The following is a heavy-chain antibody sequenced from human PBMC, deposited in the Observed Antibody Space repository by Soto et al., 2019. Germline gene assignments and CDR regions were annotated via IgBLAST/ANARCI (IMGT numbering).Heavy chain of an antibody. V-gene: IGHV4-4*02. CDR2: IYHSGST. D-gene: IGHD6-13*01. J-gene: IGHJ4*02. CDR1: GGSISSSNW. CDR3: ASRHSSPYFDY. Sequence: SETLSLTCAVSGGSISSSNWWSWVRQPPGKGLEWIGEIYHSGSTNYNPSLKSRVTISVDTSKNQFSLKLNSVTAADTAVYYCASRHSSPYFDYWGQGTLVTVSS.